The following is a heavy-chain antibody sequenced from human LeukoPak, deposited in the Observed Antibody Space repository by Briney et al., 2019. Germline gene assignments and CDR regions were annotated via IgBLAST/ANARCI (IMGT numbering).Heavy chain of an antibody. CDR1: GDSVPSNSAA. V-gene: IGHV6-1*01. D-gene: IGHD6-13*01. CDR3: ARDDGSSWY. Sequence: SQTPSLTCSISGDSVPSNSAAWNWIRQSPSRSLEWPGRTYYRSKLYNDYAVSVKSRITINPVTSLNQFSLQLNSVTHEDTAVYYCARDDGSSWYWGQGTLVTVSS. J-gene: IGHJ4*02. CDR2: TYYRSKLYN.